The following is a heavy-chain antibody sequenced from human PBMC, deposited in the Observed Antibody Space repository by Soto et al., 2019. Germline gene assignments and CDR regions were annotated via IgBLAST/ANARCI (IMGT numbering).Heavy chain of an antibody. V-gene: IGHV3-7*03. J-gene: IGHJ6*02. CDR2: IKQDGSEK. CDR3: ARGRAYYDFWSGYSYYYYGMDV. Sequence: PGGSLRLSCAASGFTFSSYWMSWVRQAPGKGLEWVANIKQDGSEKYYVDSVKGRFTISRDNAKNSLYLQMSSLRAEDTAVYYCARGRAYYDFWSGYSYYYYGMDVWGQGTTVTVSS. CDR1: GFTFSSYW. D-gene: IGHD3-3*01.